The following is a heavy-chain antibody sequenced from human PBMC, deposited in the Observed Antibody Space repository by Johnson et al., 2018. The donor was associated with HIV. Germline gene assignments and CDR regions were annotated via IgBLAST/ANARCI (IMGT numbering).Heavy chain of an antibody. V-gene: IGHV3-66*01. J-gene: IGHJ3*02. CDR3: ARDLGVYWSKGAFDM. Sequence: VQLVESGGGLVQPGGSLRLSCAASGFTVSSYYMSWVRQAPGKGLDWVSVIYSGGSTYYADSVKGRFTIPRDNSKNTLYLQMNSLRAEDTAVYYCARDLGVYWSKGAFDMWGQGTMVTVSS. CDR1: GFTVSSYY. D-gene: IGHD2-8*02. CDR2: IYSGGST.